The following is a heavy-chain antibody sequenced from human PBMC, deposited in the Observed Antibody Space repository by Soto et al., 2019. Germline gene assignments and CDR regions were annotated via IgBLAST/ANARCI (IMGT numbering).Heavy chain of an antibody. CDR2: ISGYNGNT. V-gene: IGHV1-18*01. Sequence: QVQVVQSGDEVKKPGASVKVSCKASGYTFTNYGFSWVRQAPGQGLEWMGWISGYNGNTKYAEKFQGRVTMTTDTSTSTAHMELRSLRSADTAVYYCARAGQAPYYYYGMDVWGQGTAVTVSS. CDR1: GYTFTNYG. CDR3: ARAGQAPYYYYGMDV. J-gene: IGHJ6*02.